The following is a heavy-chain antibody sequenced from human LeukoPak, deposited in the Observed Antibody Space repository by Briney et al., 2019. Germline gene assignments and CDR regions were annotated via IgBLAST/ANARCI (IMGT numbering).Heavy chain of an antibody. V-gene: IGHV3-30*10. Sequence: GGSLRLSCAASGFTFSSYAMHWVRRAPGKGLEWVAVISYDGSTKYYTDSVKGRFTVSRDNSKNTLFLQMNSLRAEDAALYFCARVRSTTCLDYWGQGALVTVSS. CDR2: ISYDGSTK. D-gene: IGHD6-13*01. CDR1: GFTFSSYA. CDR3: ARVRSTTCLDY. J-gene: IGHJ4*02.